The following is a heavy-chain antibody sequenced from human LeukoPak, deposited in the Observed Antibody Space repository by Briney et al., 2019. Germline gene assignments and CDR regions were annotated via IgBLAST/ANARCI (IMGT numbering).Heavy chain of an antibody. CDR2: INPNSVGT. D-gene: IGHD3-22*01. V-gene: IGHV1-2*02. CDR1: VYTFTGYY. Sequence: ASVKVSCKASVYTFTGYYMHWVRQAPGQGLEWIGWINPNSVGTNYAQKFQGRVTMTRDTSISTAYMERSRLRSDDTAVYYCARSGYSPKNWFDPWGQGTLVTVSS. J-gene: IGHJ5*02. CDR3: ARSGYSPKNWFDP.